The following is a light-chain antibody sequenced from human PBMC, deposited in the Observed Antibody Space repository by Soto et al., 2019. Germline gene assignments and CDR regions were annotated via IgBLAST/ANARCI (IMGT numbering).Light chain of an antibody. CDR2: KAS. V-gene: IGKV1-5*03. Sequence: DIQITQSPSSLSASVGDRVTITCRASQSVGTWLAWYQQKPGKAPKLLIYKASSLESGVPSRFSGSGSGTEFTLTISSLQPDDFATYYCQQYNTYSWTFGPGTKVDI. CDR3: QQYNTYSWT. CDR1: QSVGTW. J-gene: IGKJ1*01.